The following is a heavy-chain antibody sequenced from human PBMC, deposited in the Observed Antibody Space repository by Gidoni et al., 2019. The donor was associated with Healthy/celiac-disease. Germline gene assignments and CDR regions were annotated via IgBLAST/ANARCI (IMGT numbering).Heavy chain of an antibody. D-gene: IGHD3-22*01. CDR3: TTSYRITMIVA. CDR2: IKSKTDGGTT. CDR1: GFTFSNAW. Sequence: EVQLVESGGGLVKPGGSLRLSCAASGFTFSNAWMSWVRQAPGKGLEWGGRIKSKTDGGTTDYAAPVKGRFTISRDDSKNTLYLQMNSLKTEDTAVYYCTTSYRITMIVAWGQGTLVTVSS. V-gene: IGHV3-15*01. J-gene: IGHJ5*02.